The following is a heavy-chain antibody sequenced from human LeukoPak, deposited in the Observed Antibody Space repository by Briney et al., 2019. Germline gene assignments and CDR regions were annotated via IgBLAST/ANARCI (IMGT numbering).Heavy chain of an antibody. V-gene: IGHV4-34*01. CDR1: GGSFSGYY. D-gene: IGHD2-8*01. CDR2: INHSGST. CDR3: ARVRGVRGVLMVYATSGMDV. J-gene: IGHJ6*04. Sequence: PSETLSLTCAVYGGSFSGYYWSWIRQPPGKGLEWMGEINHSGSTNYNPSLKSRVTISVDTSKNQFSLKLSSVTAADTAVYYCARVRGVRGVLMVYATSGMDVWGKGTTVTVSS.